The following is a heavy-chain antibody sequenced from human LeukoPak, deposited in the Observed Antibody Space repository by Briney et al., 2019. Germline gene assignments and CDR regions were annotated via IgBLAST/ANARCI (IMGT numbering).Heavy chain of an antibody. CDR3: ARDRPRLRGYSYGYYYYMDV. CDR2: IYYSGST. D-gene: IGHD5-18*01. Sequence: SETLSLTCTVSGYSISSGYYWGWIRQPPGKGLEWIGSIYYSGSTYYNPSLKSRVTISVDTSKNQFSLKLSSVTAADTAVYYCARDRPRLRGYSYGYYYYMDVGGKGTTVTVSS. V-gene: IGHV4-38-2*02. CDR1: GYSISSGYY. J-gene: IGHJ6*03.